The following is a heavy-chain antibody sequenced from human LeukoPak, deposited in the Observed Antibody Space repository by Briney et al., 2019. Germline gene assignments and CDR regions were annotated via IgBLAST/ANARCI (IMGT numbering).Heavy chain of an antibody. Sequence: SVKVSCKASGGTFSSYAISWVRQAPGQGLEWMGGIIPIFGTANYAQKFQGRVTTTADESTSTAYMELSSLRSEDTAVYYCASVGYCSSTSCVTGAFDIWGQGTMVTVSS. V-gene: IGHV1-69*13. J-gene: IGHJ3*02. CDR3: ASVGYCSSTSCVTGAFDI. D-gene: IGHD2-2*01. CDR1: GGTFSSYA. CDR2: IIPIFGTA.